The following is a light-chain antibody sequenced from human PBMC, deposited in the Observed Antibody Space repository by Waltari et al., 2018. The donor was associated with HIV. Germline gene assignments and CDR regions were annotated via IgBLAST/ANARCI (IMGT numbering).Light chain of an antibody. J-gene: IGLJ3*02. CDR3: SSYTSSRTLV. CDR1: SSDVGGYNY. Sequence: QSALTQPASVSGSPGQSLTISCTGTSSDVGGYNYVSWYQKHPDKAPKLVIFEVNKRPSGVSNRFSGSKSGNTASLTISGLQAEDEADYYCSSYTSSRTLVFGGGTKLTVL. CDR2: EVN. V-gene: IGLV2-14*01.